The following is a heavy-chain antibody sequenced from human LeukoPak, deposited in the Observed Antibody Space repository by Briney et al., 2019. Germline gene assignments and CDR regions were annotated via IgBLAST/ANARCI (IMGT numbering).Heavy chain of an antibody. V-gene: IGHV3-7*01. CDR2: IKQDGREK. J-gene: IGHJ6*02. CDR1: GFTFSSHL. Sequence: PGGSLRLSFSASGFTFSSHLMNLVRQAPGKGLEGVANIKQDGREKYYVDSVKGRFTISRDNAKNSLYLQMNSLRAEDTAVYYCAREQYSSSWYESTDCYYGMDVWGQGTTVTVSS. CDR3: AREQYSSSWYESTDCYYGMDV. D-gene: IGHD6-13*01.